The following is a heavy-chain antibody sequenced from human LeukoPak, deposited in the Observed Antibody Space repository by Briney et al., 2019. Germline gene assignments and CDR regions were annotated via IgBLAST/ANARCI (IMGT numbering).Heavy chain of an antibody. CDR2: ISYDGSNK. Sequence: PGGSLRLSCAASGFTFSNYAMSWVRQAPGKGLEWVAVISYDGSNKYYADSVKGRFTISRDNSKNTLYLQMNSLRAEDTAVYYCAKAVPEYYYDSKGYFQHWGQGTLVTVSS. D-gene: IGHD3-22*01. J-gene: IGHJ1*01. CDR3: AKAVPEYYYDSKGYFQH. V-gene: IGHV3-30*18. CDR1: GFTFSNYA.